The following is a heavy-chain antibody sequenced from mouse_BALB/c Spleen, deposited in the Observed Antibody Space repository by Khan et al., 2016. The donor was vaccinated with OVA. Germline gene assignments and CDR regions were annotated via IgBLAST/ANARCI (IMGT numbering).Heavy chain of an antibody. CDR2: ISYSGST. J-gene: IGHJ4*01. D-gene: IGHD2-3*01. CDR3: ARDGSRYNYAMDY. CDR1: GYSITRDYA. Sequence: VQLKESGPGLVKPSQSLSLTCTVTGYSITRDYAWNWIRQFPGNKLEWMGYISYSGSTNYNPSLKSRISITRDTSKNQFFLQLNSVTTEDTATYYCARDGSRYNYAMDYWGQGTSVTVSS. V-gene: IGHV3-2*02.